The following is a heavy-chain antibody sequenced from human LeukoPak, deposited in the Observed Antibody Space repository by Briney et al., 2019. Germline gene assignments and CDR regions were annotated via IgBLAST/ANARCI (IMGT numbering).Heavy chain of an antibody. J-gene: IGHJ6*02. CDR2: INHSGST. D-gene: IGHD6-19*01. Sequence: SETLSLNCAVYGVSFSGYYWSWIRQPPGKGLEWIGEINHSGSTNYKPSLKSRVTISVDTSKNQFSLNLSSVTAADTAVYYCARVGAVAGRIGMDVWGQGTTVTVSS. CDR1: GVSFSGYY. CDR3: ARVGAVAGRIGMDV. V-gene: IGHV4-34*01.